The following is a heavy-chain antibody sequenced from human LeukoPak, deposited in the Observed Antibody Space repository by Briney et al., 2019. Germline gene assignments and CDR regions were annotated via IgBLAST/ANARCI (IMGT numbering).Heavy chain of an antibody. CDR2: TKNRANSYTT. Sequence: SGGSLGLSCATSGFTFNDHYLGWVRQAPGKGLEWVGRTKNRANSYTTEYAASVNGRFTISRDDSENSLRLQMNSLKTEDTAIYYCVASIVSPSNYWGQGTLVTVSS. CDR1: GFTFNDHY. CDR3: VASIVSPSNY. J-gene: IGHJ4*02. V-gene: IGHV3-72*01. D-gene: IGHD2-15*01.